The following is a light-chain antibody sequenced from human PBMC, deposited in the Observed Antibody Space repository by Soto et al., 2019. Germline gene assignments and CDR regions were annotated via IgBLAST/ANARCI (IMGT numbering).Light chain of an antibody. CDR1: QSVSSNY. CDR2: AAS. J-gene: IGKJ1*01. CDR3: QQYGSSPRT. Sequence: EIVLTQSPGTLSLSPGERATLSCRASQSVSSNYLDWYQQKPGQAPRLLIYAASSRATGIPDRFSGSGSGTDFTLTISRLEPEDLAVYFCQQYGSSPRTFGQGTKVEIK. V-gene: IGKV3-20*01.